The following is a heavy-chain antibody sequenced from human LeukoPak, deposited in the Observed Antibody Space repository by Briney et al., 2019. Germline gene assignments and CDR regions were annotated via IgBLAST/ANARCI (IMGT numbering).Heavy chain of an antibody. V-gene: IGHV4-38-2*02. Sequence: SETLSLTCSVSGYSISSAYYWGWIRPPPGKGLEWIGSIYHSGSTYYNPSPKSRVTISADTSKNQFSLKLSSVTAADTAVYYCARARGGYFDYWGQGTLVTVSS. CDR3: ARARGGYFDY. D-gene: IGHD3-16*01. CDR2: IYHSGST. CDR1: GYSISSAYY. J-gene: IGHJ4*02.